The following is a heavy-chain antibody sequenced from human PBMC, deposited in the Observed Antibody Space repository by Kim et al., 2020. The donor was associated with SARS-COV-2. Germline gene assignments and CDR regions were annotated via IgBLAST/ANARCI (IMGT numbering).Heavy chain of an antibody. Sequence: ASVKVSCKASGYTFTDYYLYWVRQAPGQGLEWMGWIYGWSGATNYAQKFQGRVTMTRDTSTSTAYMDLSSLTSDDTAVYYCARRIVGATTDYWGQGTLVTVS. CDR1: GYTFTDYY. CDR2: IYGWSGAT. J-gene: IGHJ4*02. CDR3: ARRIVGATTDY. D-gene: IGHD1-26*01. V-gene: IGHV1-2*02.